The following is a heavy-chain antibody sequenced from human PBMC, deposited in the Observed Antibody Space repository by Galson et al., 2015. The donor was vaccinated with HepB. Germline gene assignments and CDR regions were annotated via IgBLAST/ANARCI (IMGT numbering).Heavy chain of an antibody. CDR2: ISGSGGST. V-gene: IGHV3-23*01. CDR1: GFTFSSYA. D-gene: IGHD2-21*02. J-gene: IGHJ4*02. Sequence: SLRLSCAASGFTFSSYAMSWVRQAPGKGLEWVSAISGSGGSTYYADSVKGRFTISRDNSKNTLYLQMNSLRAEDTAVYYCAKVSSRWGVVTATFDYWGQGTLVTVSS. CDR3: AKVSSRWGVVTATFDY.